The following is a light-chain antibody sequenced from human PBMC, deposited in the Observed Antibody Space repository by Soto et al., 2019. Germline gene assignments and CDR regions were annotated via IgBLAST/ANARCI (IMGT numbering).Light chain of an antibody. J-gene: IGKJ1*01. CDR3: QQSYSTPQT. CDR1: QSISNY. V-gene: IGKV1-39*01. Sequence: DIQMTQSPSSLSASVGDRVTITCRASQSISNYLNWYQQKPGKAPKLLIYAASSLQSGVPSRFSGSGSGTDFTLTISSLQPEDFATYYCQQSYSTPQTFSQGTEVEIK. CDR2: AAS.